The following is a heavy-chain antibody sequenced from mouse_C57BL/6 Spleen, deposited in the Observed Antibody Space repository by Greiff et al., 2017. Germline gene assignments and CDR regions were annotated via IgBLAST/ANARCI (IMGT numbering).Heavy chain of an antibody. Sequence: VQLQQPGAELVMPGASVKLSCKASGYTFTSYWMHWVKQRPGQGLEWIGEIDPSDSYTNYNQKFKGKSTVTVDKSSSTAYMQLSSLTSEDAAVYYCARDGPLAYWGQGTLVTVSA. CDR1: GYTFTSYW. V-gene: IGHV1-69*01. CDR2: IDPSDSYT. D-gene: IGHD6-1*01. J-gene: IGHJ3*01. CDR3: ARDGPLAY.